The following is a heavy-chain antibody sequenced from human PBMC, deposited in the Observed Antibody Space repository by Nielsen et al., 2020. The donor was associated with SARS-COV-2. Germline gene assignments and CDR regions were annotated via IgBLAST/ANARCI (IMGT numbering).Heavy chain of an antibody. Sequence: GESLKISCVASGFTFSSYGIHWVRQAPGKGLEWVAVISYDGRNEYYTDSVKGRFTISRDNSKNTVYLQMNSLRGEDTALYYCATLAAAGSDYYYGMDVWGQGTTVTVSS. D-gene: IGHD6-13*01. V-gene: IGHV3-30*03. CDR1: GFTFSSYG. J-gene: IGHJ6*02. CDR3: ATLAAAGSDYYYGMDV. CDR2: ISYDGRNE.